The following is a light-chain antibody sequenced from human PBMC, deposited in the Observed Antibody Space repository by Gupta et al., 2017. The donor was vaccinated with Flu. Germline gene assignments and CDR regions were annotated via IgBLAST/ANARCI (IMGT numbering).Light chain of an antibody. CDR2: AAS. CDR3: QQSYSSPYS. J-gene: IGKJ2*03. Sequence: DIQMTQSPSSLSASVGYRVTITCRASQSISRYLNLYQQKPGKAPKLLIYAASSFQSGVPSRFSGSGSGTDFTLTISSLQPEDFATYYCQQSYSSPYSFGQGTKLEIK. V-gene: IGKV1-39*01. CDR1: QSISRY.